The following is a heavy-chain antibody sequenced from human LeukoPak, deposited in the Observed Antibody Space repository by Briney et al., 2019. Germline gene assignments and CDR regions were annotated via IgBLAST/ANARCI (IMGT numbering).Heavy chain of an antibody. CDR2: INPNSGGT. Sequence: ASVKVSCKASGYTFTGYYMHWVRQAPGQGLEWMGWINPNSGGTSYAQKFQGRVTMTRDTSISTAYMELSRLRSDDTAVYYCARDPGYYDSSGYPVFGYWGQGTLVTVSS. J-gene: IGHJ4*02. V-gene: IGHV1-2*02. CDR3: ARDPGYYDSSGYPVFGY. CDR1: GYTFTGYY. D-gene: IGHD3-22*01.